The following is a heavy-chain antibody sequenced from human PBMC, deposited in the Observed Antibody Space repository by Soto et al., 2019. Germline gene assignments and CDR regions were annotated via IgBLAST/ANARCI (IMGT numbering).Heavy chain of an antibody. CDR3: ARDLVTVAGIPRHYHYCMDV. Sequence: QVQLVQSGAEVKKPGSSVTVSCKASGATFSSNAISWVRQAPGQGLEWMGGILPILGTADYAQKFQGRVTITADKSTSTAYMEMTSLRSEDTAVYYCARDLVTVAGIPRHYHYCMDVWGHGTTFTVSS. J-gene: IGHJ6*02. V-gene: IGHV1-69*06. CDR1: GATFSSNA. CDR2: ILPILGTA. D-gene: IGHD6-19*01.